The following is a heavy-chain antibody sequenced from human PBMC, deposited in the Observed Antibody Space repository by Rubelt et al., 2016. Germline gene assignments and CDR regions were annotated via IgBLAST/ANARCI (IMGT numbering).Heavy chain of an antibody. CDR2: INTNTEHP. CDR3: ARGWSGSTAVDY. V-gene: IGHV7-4-1*02. Sequence: QVQLVRSGSELKKPGASVKVSCKASGYIFSTYGMNWLRQAPDQGLEWMGWINTNTEHPTYAPSFTERFIYPLDTYASTAYLQVSSLKAEDMAVDYCARGWSGSTAVDYWGQGTLVTVSS. CDR1: GYIFSTYG. J-gene: IGHJ4*02. D-gene: IGHD1-26*01.